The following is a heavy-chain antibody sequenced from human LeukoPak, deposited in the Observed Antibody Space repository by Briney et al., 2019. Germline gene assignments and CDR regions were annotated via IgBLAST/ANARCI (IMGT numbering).Heavy chain of an antibody. CDR2: IYYSGST. D-gene: IGHD1-1*01. J-gene: IGHJ3*02. CDR1: GGSISTYY. V-gene: IGHV4-59*08. Sequence: PSETLSLTCTVSGGSISTYYWSWIRQSPGKGLEWIGSIYYSGSTNYNPSLKSRVTISVDTSKNQFSLELSSVTAADTALYYCAVNLTRHTFDIWGQGTMVTVSS. CDR3: AVNLTRHTFDI.